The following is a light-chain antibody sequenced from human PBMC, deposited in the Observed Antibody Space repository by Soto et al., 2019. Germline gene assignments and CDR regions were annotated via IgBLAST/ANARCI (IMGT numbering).Light chain of an antibody. Sequence: EIVLTQSPAILSLYPGERATLSCRASQSVTNYLDWYQQKPGQAPRLLIYGASNRATGVPARFSGSGSGTDFTLTISGLQSEDFAVYYCQQYSNWPPWTFGPGTKVEIK. CDR2: GAS. J-gene: IGKJ1*01. V-gene: IGKV3-11*01. CDR3: QQYSNWPPWT. CDR1: QSVTNY.